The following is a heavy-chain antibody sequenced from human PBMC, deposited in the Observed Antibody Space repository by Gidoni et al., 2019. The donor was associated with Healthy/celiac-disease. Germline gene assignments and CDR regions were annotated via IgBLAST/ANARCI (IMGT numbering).Heavy chain of an antibody. CDR1: GFTFSSYA. V-gene: IGHV3-23*01. Sequence: EVQLLESGGGLVQPGGSLSLSCAASGFTFSSYAMSWVRQAPGKGLEWVSAISGRGGSTYYADSVKGRFTISRDNSKNTLYLQMNSLRAEDTAVYYCAKDRDGYGVFDYWGQGTLVTVSS. D-gene: IGHD3-22*01. CDR3: AKDRDGYGVFDY. J-gene: IGHJ4*02. CDR2: ISGRGGST.